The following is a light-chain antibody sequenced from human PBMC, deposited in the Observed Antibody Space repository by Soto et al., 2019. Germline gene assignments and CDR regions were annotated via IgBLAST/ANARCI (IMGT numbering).Light chain of an antibody. CDR3: QQYGSSPRT. CDR2: GAT. Sequence: EIVLTQSPGTLSLSPGERATLSCRASQSVNSDYLAWFQQKPGQAPRLLIYGATSRATGIPDRFSGSGSGTDFSLTVSRLEPEDFAVYYCQQYGSSPRTFGQGTKVDI. V-gene: IGKV3-20*01. CDR1: QSVNSDY. J-gene: IGKJ1*01.